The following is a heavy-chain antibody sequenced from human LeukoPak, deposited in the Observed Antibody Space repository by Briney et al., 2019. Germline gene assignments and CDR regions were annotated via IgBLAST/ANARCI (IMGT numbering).Heavy chain of an antibody. CDR2: ISYDGSNK. J-gene: IGHJ4*02. Sequence: EGSLRLSCAASGFTFSSYAMHWVRQAPGKGLEWVAVISYDGSNKYYADSVKGRFTISRDNSKNTLYLQMNSLRAEDTAVYYCARAAEGYSYGYSDYWGQGTLVTVSS. CDR3: ARAAEGYSYGYSDY. D-gene: IGHD5-18*01. CDR1: GFTFSSYA. V-gene: IGHV3-30-3*01.